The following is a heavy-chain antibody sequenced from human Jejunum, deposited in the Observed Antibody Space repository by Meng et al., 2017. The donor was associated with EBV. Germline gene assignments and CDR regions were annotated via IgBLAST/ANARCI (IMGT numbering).Heavy chain of an antibody. D-gene: IGHD4-23*01. V-gene: IGHV4-34*01. CDR3: ARYGKCSGNSFYCFDP. CDR2: ISHSGTT. Sequence: QVQLQQWGVGLLKPSEPLSLTCGVYGVSFSDYYWTWIRQPPGKGLEWIGEISHSGTTKYNPSLKSRVTISLDTSNNQFSLNLNSVTAADTALYYCARYGKCSGNSFYCFDPWGQGTLVTVSS. CDR1: GVSFSDYY. J-gene: IGHJ5*02.